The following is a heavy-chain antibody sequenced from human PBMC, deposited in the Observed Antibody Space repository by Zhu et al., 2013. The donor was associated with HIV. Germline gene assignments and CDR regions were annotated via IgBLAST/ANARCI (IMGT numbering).Heavy chain of an antibody. D-gene: IGHD5-12*01. CDR3: ARGPVDIVATIPEGHYYYGMDV. J-gene: IGHJ6*02. Sequence: VQLVQSGAEVRSLGLGEGLLQGVLEAPFSSYAISWVRQAPGQGLEWMGGIIPIFGTANYAQKFQGRVTITADESTSTAYMELSSLRSEDTAVYYCARGPVDIVATIPEGHYYYGMDVWGQGTTVTVSS. V-gene: IGHV1-69*01. CDR2: IIPIFGTA. CDR1: EAPFSSYA.